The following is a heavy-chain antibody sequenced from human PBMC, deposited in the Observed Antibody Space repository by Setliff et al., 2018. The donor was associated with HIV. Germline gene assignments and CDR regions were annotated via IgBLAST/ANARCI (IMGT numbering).Heavy chain of an antibody. D-gene: IGHD3-22*01. J-gene: IGHJ4*02. CDR2: IYNSAST. CDR3: ARRYHDSSGFYNS. Sequence: PSETLSLTCTVSGDSISTDYWTWIRQPPGKGLEWIGYIYNSASTGYNPSLKSRVTISVDTSKNQFSLKLTSVAAADTAVYYCARRYHDSSGFYNSWGQGVLVTVSS. CDR1: GDSISTDY. V-gene: IGHV4-4*09.